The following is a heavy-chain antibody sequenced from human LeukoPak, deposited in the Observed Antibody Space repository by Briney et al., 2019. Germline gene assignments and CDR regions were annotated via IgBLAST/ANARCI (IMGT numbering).Heavy chain of an antibody. Sequence: GASVKVSCTASGYTFTSYGISWVRQAPGQGLEWMGRISANNGDTKYAQKLRGRVTMTTDTSTSTAYMELTSLRSDDSAVYYCARCSGASCYNPFDMWGQGTLVTVSS. CDR2: ISANNGDT. J-gene: IGHJ3*02. CDR3: ARCSGASCYNPFDM. V-gene: IGHV1-18*04. CDR1: GYTFTSYG. D-gene: IGHD2-15*01.